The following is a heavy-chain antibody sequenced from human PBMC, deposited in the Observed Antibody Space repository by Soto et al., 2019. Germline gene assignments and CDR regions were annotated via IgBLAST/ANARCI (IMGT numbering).Heavy chain of an antibody. CDR1: GFTFSSYG. J-gene: IGHJ3*02. Sequence: GGSLRLSCAASGFTFSSYGMHWVRQAPGKGLEWVAVIWYDGSNKYYADSVKGRFTISRDNSKNTLYLQMNSLRAEDTAVYYCARDGGVDIVVVPAASDAFDIWGQGTMVTVSS. D-gene: IGHD2-2*03. CDR2: IWYDGSNK. CDR3: ARDGGVDIVVVPAASDAFDI. V-gene: IGHV3-33*01.